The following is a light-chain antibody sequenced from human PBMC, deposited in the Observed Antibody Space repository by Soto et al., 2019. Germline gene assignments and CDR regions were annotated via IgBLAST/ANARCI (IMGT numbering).Light chain of an antibody. CDR3: QQYSTYPWT. V-gene: IGKV1-5*03. Sequence: DIQMTQSPSTLSASVGDRVTITCRASQSIRSWLAWYQQKPGKAPKSLLYMVSTLESGVPSRFSGSGYETEFTLTISSLQPDDFATYYCQQYSTYPWTFGQGTKVEI. J-gene: IGKJ1*01. CDR2: MVS. CDR1: QSIRSW.